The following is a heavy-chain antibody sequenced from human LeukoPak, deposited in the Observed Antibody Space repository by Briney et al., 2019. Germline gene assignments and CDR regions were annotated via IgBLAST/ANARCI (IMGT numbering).Heavy chain of an antibody. CDR1: GGPFRSYY. D-gene: IGHD4-17*01. Sequence: SETLSLTCAVYGGPFRSYYWTWIRQPPGKGLEWIGEINHSGITNYNPSLKSRVTMSVDTFNHHFSLKLNSVTAADTSVYYCARGKFDYGDYRFYYYYMDVWGKGTTVTVSS. CDR3: ARGKFDYGDYRFYYYYMDV. J-gene: IGHJ6*03. CDR2: INHSGIT. V-gene: IGHV4-34*01.